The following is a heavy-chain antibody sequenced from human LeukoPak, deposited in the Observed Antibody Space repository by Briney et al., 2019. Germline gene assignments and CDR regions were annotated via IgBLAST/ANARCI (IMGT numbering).Heavy chain of an antibody. Sequence: SETLSLTCTVSGGSISSSSYYWGWIRQPPGKGLEWIGYIYYSGSTNYNPSLKSRVTISVDTSKDQFSLKLSSVTAADTAVYYCARGMSRDGYSDDAFDIWGQGTMVTVSS. V-gene: IGHV4-61*05. CDR2: IYYSGST. CDR1: GGSISSSSYY. J-gene: IGHJ3*02. CDR3: ARGMSRDGYSDDAFDI. D-gene: IGHD5-24*01.